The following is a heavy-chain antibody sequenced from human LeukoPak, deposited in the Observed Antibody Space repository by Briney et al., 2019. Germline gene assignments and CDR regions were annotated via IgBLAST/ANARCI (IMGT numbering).Heavy chain of an antibody. V-gene: IGHV4-39*01. D-gene: IGHD4-11*01. J-gene: IGHJ4*02. CDR3: ARVRSTTNPDY. CDR1: GGSISSSSYY. CDR2: IYYSGST. Sequence: SETLSLTCTVSGGSISSSSYYWGWIRQPPGKGLEWIGSIYYSGSTYYNPSLKSRVTISVDTSKNQFSLKLSSVTAADTAVYYCARVRSTTNPDYWGQGTLVTVS.